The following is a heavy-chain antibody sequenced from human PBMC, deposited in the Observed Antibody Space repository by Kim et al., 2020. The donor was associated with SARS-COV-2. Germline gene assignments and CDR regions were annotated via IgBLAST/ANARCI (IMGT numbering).Heavy chain of an antibody. CDR1: GYTLTKLS. CDR2: FDPEDGET. D-gene: IGHD4-17*01. CDR3: ATRHLTVTSSYDAFDI. V-gene: IGHV1-24*01. J-gene: IGHJ3*02. Sequence: ASVKVSCKVSGYTLTKLSMHWVRQAPGKGLEWMGGFDPEDGETIYAQKFQGRVTMTEDTSTDTAYMELSSLRSEDTAVYYCATRHLTVTSSYDAFDIWGQGTMVTVSS.